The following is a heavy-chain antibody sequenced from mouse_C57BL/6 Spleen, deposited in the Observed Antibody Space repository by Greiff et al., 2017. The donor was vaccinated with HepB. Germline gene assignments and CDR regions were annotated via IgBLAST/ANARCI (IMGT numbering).Heavy chain of an antibody. D-gene: IGHD3-3*01. V-gene: IGHV1-19*01. J-gene: IGHJ2*01. CDR2: INPYNDGT. CDR3: ARGVLGFDY. CDR1: GYTFTDYY. Sequence: EVQLQQSGPVLVKPGASVKMSCKASGYTFTDYYMNWVKQSHGKSLEWIGVINPYNDGTSYNQKFKGKATLTVDKSSSTAYMELNSLTSEDSAVYYCARGVLGFDYWGQGTTLTVSS.